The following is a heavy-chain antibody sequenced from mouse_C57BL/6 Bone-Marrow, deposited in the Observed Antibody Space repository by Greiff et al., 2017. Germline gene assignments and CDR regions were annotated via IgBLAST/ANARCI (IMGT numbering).Heavy chain of an antibody. V-gene: IGHV1-26*01. CDR2: INPNNGGT. D-gene: IGHD1-1*01. CDR1: GYTFTDYY. CDR3: EGRGSRYFDV. J-gene: IGHJ1*03. Sequence: EVQLQQSGPELVKPGASVKISCKASGYTFTDYYMNWVKQSHGKSLEWIGDINPNNGGTSYNQKFKGKATLTVDKSSSTAYMELRSLTSEDSAVYYCEGRGSRYFDVWGTGTTVTVSS.